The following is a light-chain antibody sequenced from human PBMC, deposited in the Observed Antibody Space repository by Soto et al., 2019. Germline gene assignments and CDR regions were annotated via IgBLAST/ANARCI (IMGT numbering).Light chain of an antibody. CDR3: QSYDSSLSGSWV. CDR1: SSNIGAGYD. V-gene: IGLV1-40*01. J-gene: IGLJ3*02. Sequence: QSVLTQPPSVSGAPGQRVTISCTGNSSNIGAGYDVHWYQQLPGTVPKLLIFGNSNRPSGVPDRFSGSKSGTSASLAITGLQAEDEADYYCQSYDSSLSGSWVFGGGTKLTVL. CDR2: GNS.